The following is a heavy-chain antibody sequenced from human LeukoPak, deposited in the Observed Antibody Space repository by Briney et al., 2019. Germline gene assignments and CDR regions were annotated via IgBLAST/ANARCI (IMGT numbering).Heavy chain of an antibody. V-gene: IGHV4-4*02. D-gene: IGHD5-24*01. J-gene: IGHJ4*02. CDR1: GGSISSSNW. Sequence: SGTLSLTCAVSGGSISSSNWWSWVRQPPGKGLEWIGSIFHSGGTYSNPSLKSRVTISVDTSKNQFSLKLSSVTAADMAVYYLARHLPHVGDATILDYWGQGTLVTVSS. CDR3: ARHLPHVGDATILDY. CDR2: IFHSGGT.